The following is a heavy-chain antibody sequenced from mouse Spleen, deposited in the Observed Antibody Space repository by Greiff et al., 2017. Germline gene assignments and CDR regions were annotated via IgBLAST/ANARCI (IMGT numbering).Heavy chain of an antibody. CDR2: ISSGSSTI. J-gene: IGHJ2*01. V-gene: IGHV5-17*01. D-gene: IGHD1-1*01. Sequence: EVKLVESGGGLVKPGGSLKLSCAASGFTFSDYGMHWVRQAPEKGLEWVAYISSGSSTIYYADTVKGRFTISRDNAKNTLFLQMTSLRSEDTAMYYCARTHYYGSSYFDYWGQGTTLTVSS. CDR1: GFTFSDYG. CDR3: ARTHYYGSSYFDY.